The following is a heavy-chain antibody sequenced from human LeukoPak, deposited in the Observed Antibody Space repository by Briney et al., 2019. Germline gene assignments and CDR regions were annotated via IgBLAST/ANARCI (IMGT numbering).Heavy chain of an antibody. CDR1: GGSFSGYY. V-gene: IGHV4-34*01. J-gene: IGHJ5*02. CDR2: INHSGST. CDR3: ARGRRTYYGSGSYYKEPFDP. D-gene: IGHD3-10*01. Sequence: PSETLSLTCAVYGGSFSGYYWSWIRQPPGKGLEWIGEINHSGSTNYNPSLKSRVTISVDTSKNQFSLKLSSVTAADTAVYYCARGRRTYYGSGSYYKEPFDPWGQGTLVTVSS.